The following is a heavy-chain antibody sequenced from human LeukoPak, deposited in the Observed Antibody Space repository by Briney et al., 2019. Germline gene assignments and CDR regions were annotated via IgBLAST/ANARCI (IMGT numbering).Heavy chain of an antibody. Sequence: PSETLPLTCNVSGVSIRSYYWSWIRQPPGKGLEWIGYISYSGSTNYNPSLKSRVTISLDTSTSHFSLNVTSVTAADTAVYYCARDRDYVGGFDPWGQGILVTVSS. J-gene: IGHJ5*02. CDR3: ARDRDYVGGFDP. CDR2: ISYSGST. D-gene: IGHD2-21*01. CDR1: GVSIRSYY. V-gene: IGHV4-59*01.